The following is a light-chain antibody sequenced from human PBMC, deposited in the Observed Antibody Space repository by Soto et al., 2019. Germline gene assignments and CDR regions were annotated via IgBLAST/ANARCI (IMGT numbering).Light chain of an antibody. CDR1: SSDVGGYND. CDR3: SSYTSSSTRG. Sequence: QSALTQPASVSGSTGQSITISCTGTSSDVGGYNDVSWYQQHPGKAPKLMIYEVSNRPSGVSNRFSGSNSGNTASLTISGLQAEDEADYYCSSYTSSSTRGFGTGTKVTVL. CDR2: EVS. V-gene: IGLV2-14*01. J-gene: IGLJ1*01.